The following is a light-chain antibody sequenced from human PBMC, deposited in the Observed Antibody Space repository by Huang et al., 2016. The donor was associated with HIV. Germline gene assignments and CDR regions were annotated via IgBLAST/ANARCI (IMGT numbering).Light chain of an antibody. CDR2: GAS. CDR3: QQYGSSPPYT. J-gene: IGKJ2*01. V-gene: IGKV3-20*01. Sequence: EIVLTQSPGTLSLSPGERATLSCRASQSVSSSHLAWYQEKPGQAPRVRIYGASSRATGIPDRCSGSGSGTDFTLTISRLEPEDFAVYYCQQYGSSPPYTFGQGTKLEIK. CDR1: QSVSSSH.